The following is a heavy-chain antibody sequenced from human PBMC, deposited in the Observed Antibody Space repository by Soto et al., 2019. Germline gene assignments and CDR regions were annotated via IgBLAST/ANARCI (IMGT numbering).Heavy chain of an antibody. CDR2: ISYDGSDK. CDR1: GFTFANYA. V-gene: IGHV3-30-3*01. CDR3: ARSPGYCNGVSCYSDYSHGLDV. J-gene: IGHJ6*02. D-gene: IGHD2-15*01. Sequence: QVQLVESGGGVVQPGGSLRLSCVGSGFTFANYAMHWVRQAPGKGLEWVAVISYDGSDKYYTDSVKGRFTISRDNSKSTLFVQINNLRREDTAVYYCARSPGYCNGVSCYSDYSHGLDVWGRGTTVTVSS.